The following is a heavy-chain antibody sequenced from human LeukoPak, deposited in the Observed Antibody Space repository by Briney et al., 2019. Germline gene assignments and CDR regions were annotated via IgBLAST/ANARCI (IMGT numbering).Heavy chain of an antibody. Sequence: GASVKVSCKASGGTFSSYAISWVRRAPGQGLEWMGGIIPIFGTANYAQKFQGRVTITADESTSTAYMELSSLRSEDTAVYYCARLSGYDMGGYFDYWGQGTLVTVSS. CDR3: ARLSGYDMGGYFDY. V-gene: IGHV1-69*01. CDR2: IIPIFGTA. CDR1: GGTFSSYA. D-gene: IGHD5-12*01. J-gene: IGHJ4*02.